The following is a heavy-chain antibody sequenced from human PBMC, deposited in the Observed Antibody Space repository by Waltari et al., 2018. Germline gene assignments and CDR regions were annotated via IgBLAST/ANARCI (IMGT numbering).Heavy chain of an antibody. CDR3: VSEGVAIPVHMSIVDY. Sequence: QVQLVVSGGGVVQPGGSLRLSCAASGFTFGGCGMHWVRQAPGKGLKWVTFIRYDGSDKYYADFVKGRFSISRDNSKNTVSLQMNSVRPEDTAVYYCVSEGVAIPVHMSIVDYGGQGALVAVSS. CDR1: GFTFGGCG. D-gene: IGHD3-3*02. CDR2: IRYDGSDK. J-gene: IGHJ4*02. V-gene: IGHV3-30*02.